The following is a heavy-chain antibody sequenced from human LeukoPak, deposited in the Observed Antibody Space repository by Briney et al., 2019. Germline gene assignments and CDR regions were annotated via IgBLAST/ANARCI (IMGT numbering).Heavy chain of an antibody. CDR2: ISCDGSNK. CDR1: GFTFSSYG. Sequence: GGSLRLSCAASGFTFSSYGMHWVRQAPGKGLEWVAVISCDGSNKYYADSVKGRFTISRDNSKNTLYLQMNSLRAEDTAVYYCAKEGPYSSSWYYFDYWGQGTLVTVSS. D-gene: IGHD6-13*01. CDR3: AKEGPYSSSWYYFDY. J-gene: IGHJ4*02. V-gene: IGHV3-30*18.